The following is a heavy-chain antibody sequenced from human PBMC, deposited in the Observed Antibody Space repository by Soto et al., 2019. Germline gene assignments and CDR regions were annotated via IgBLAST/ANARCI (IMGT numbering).Heavy chain of an antibody. Sequence: QVQLQESGPGLVKPSQTLSLTCTVSGGSISSGGYYWSWIRQHPGKGLEWIGYIYYSGSTYYNPSLKIRVTISVDTSKNQFSLKLSSVTAADTAVYYCARGNMITFGGVIVSDAFDIWGQGTMVTVSS. CDR1: GGSISSGGYY. D-gene: IGHD3-16*02. V-gene: IGHV4-31*03. CDR2: IYYSGST. J-gene: IGHJ3*02. CDR3: ARGNMITFGGVIVSDAFDI.